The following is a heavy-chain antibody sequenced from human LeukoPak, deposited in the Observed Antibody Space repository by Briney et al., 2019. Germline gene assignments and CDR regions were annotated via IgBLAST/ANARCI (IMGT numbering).Heavy chain of an antibody. J-gene: IGHJ6*02. CDR3: ARAGGTYSGYGDGMDV. CDR1: GFSFRSFA. Sequence: GGSLRLSCTASGFSFRSFAMSWVRQALGQGLEWVSSISGGGEDTYYADSVKGRFTISRDNSKNALYLQMNSLRAEDTAVYYCARAGGTYSGYGDGMDVWGQGTTVTVSS. CDR2: ISGGGEDT. D-gene: IGHD5-12*01. V-gene: IGHV3-23*01.